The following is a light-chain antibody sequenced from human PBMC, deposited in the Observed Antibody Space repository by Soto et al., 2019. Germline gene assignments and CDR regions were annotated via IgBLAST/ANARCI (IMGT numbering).Light chain of an antibody. CDR3: SSYAGSNNAV. J-gene: IGLJ1*01. Sequence: QSALTQPPSASGSPGQSVTISCTGTRSDVGGYNYVSWYQHHPGKAPKLMLYEVTKRPSGVPDRFSGSKSGNTASLTVSGLQAEDEADYYCSSYAGSNNAVFGTGTKVTVL. V-gene: IGLV2-8*01. CDR2: EVT. CDR1: RSDVGGYNY.